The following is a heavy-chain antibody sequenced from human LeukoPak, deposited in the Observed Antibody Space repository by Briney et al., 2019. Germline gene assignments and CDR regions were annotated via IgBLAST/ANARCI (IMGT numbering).Heavy chain of an antibody. CDR3: ARRPYPRITIPLDV. CDR2: INHSGST. V-gene: IGHV4-34*01. D-gene: IGHD3-3*01. Sequence: KSSETLSLTCAVYGGSFSGYYWSWIRQPPGKGLEWIGEINHSGSTNYNPSLRSRVTISVDTSKNQFSLKLSSVTAADTAVYYCARRPYPRITIPLDVWGQGTTVTVSS. CDR1: GGSFSGYY. J-gene: IGHJ6*02.